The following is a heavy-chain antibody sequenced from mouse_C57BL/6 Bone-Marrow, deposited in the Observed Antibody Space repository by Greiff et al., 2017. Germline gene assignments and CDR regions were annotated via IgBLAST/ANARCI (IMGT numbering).Heavy chain of an antibody. V-gene: IGHV1-81*01. CDR1: GYTFTSYG. J-gene: IGHJ3*01. D-gene: IGHD2-4*01. CDR3: ARGYDYDGFAY. CDR2: IYPRSGNT. Sequence: VQLQQSGAELARPGASVKLSCKASGYTFTSYGISWVKQRTGQGLEWIGEIYPRSGNTYYNEKCKGKATLTADNSSSTAYMELRSLTSEDSAVYFCARGYDYDGFAYWGQGTLVTVSA.